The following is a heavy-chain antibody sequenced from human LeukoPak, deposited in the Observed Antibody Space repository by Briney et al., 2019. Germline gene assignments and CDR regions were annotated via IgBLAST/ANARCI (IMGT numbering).Heavy chain of an antibody. CDR3: ARVVVAATGWEPSEGDYYYGMDV. J-gene: IGHJ6*02. Sequence: NPSESLSLTCTVSRGSICCGDYSWSWIRQPPGKGLEWTGYSYYSGSTYYNPSLKSRVTISVDTSKNQFSLKLSSVTAADTAVYYCARVVVAATGWEPSEGDYYYGMDVWGQGTTVTVSS. D-gene: IGHD2-15*01. CDR1: RGSICCGDYS. V-gene: IGHV4-30-4*01. CDR2: SYYSGST.